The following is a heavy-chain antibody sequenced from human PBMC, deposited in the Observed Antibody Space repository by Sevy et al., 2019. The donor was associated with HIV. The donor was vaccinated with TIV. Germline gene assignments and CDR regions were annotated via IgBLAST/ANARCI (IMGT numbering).Heavy chain of an antibody. J-gene: IGHJ6*02. Sequence: SETLSLTCAVYGGSFNSYYLSWIRQAPGKGLEWIGEIKHSGNTDYNPSLKSRVTISVDTSKNQFSLKVTSVTVADTAVYYCASWSGSYFDYYYGMDVWGQGTMVTVSS. D-gene: IGHD1-26*01. CDR3: ASWSGSYFDYYYGMDV. V-gene: IGHV4-34*01. CDR1: GGSFNSYY. CDR2: IKHSGNT.